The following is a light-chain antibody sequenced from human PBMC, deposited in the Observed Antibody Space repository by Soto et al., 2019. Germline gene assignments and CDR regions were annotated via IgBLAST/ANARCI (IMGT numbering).Light chain of an antibody. CDR1: SSDVGGYFY. Sequence: QSVLTQPRSVSGSPGQSVTISCTGTSSDVGGYFYVSWYQQHPGKAPKLMIYDVTKRPSGVPDRFSGSKSGNTASLTISGLQAEDEADYYCCSCAGSYTWVFGGGTQLTVL. CDR2: DVT. J-gene: IGLJ3*02. V-gene: IGLV2-11*01. CDR3: CSCAGSYTWV.